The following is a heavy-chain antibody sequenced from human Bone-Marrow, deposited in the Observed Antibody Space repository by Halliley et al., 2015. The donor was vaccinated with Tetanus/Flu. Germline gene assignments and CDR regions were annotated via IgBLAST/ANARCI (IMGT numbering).Heavy chain of an antibody. CDR2: IYYSGST. CDR1: GGSISSYH. Sequence: TLSLTCNVSGGSISSYHWSWIRQPPGKGLEWIGYIYYSGSTNYNPSLKSRVTISVDTSKNQFSLKLRSVTAADTAVYYCARVSPQKAAAITYYFDYWGQGTLVTVSS. V-gene: IGHV4-59*01. D-gene: IGHD6-13*01. J-gene: IGHJ4*02. CDR3: ARVSPQKAAAITYYFDY.